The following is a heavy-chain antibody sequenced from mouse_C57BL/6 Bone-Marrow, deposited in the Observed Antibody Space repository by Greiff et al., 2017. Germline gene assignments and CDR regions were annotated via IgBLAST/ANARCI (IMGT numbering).Heavy chain of an antibody. Sequence: VQLKQSGPELVKPGASVKISCKASGYSFTDYNMNWVKQSNGKSLEWIGVISPNYGTNSYNQKLKGKATLTVDQSSSTAYMQINCLPSEDSAVYYCARLKLRNYSSDYWGQGTSVTVSS. CDR3: ARLKLRNYSSDY. CDR2: ISPNYGTN. CDR1: GYSFTDYN. V-gene: IGHV1-39*01. J-gene: IGHJ4*01. D-gene: IGHD4-1*01.